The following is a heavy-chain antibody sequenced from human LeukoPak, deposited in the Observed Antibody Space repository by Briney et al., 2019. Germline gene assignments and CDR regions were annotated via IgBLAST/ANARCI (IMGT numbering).Heavy chain of an antibody. CDR1: GFTFSSSA. Sequence: GGSLRLSCAASGFTFSSSAMSWVRQAPGKGLEWVSTISNNGGYTYYADSVQGRFTISRDNSKSTLCLQMNSLRAEDTAVYYCARDLGDLDDYWGQGTLVTVSS. CDR2: ISNNGGYT. V-gene: IGHV3-23*01. CDR3: ARDLGDLDDY. D-gene: IGHD2-21*02. J-gene: IGHJ4*02.